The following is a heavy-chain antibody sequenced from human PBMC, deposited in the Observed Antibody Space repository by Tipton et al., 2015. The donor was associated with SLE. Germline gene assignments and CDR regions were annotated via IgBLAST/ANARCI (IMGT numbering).Heavy chain of an antibody. CDR1: GGSISSGGYS. J-gene: IGHJ5*02. Sequence: LRLSCAVSGGSISSGGYSWSWIRQPPGKGLEWIGYIYHSGSTYYNPSLKSRVTISVDRSKNQFSLKLSSVTAADTAVYYCARAVAGKNWFDPWGQGTLVTVSS. CDR3: ARAVAGKNWFDP. CDR2: IYHSGST. D-gene: IGHD6-19*01. V-gene: IGHV4-30-2*01.